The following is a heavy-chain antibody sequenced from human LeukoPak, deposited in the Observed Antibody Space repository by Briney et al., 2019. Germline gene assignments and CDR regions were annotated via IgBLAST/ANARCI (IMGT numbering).Heavy chain of an antibody. Sequence: PGGSLRLSCAASGFTLSCYAMSWVRPAPGKGLEWVSAIIGSGRSTYYADSVKGRFTISRDNSKNTLYLQMNSLRAEDTAVYYCAKVWLRGIYSMVNYCDYWGQGTLVTVSS. CDR1: GFTLSCYA. CDR3: AKVWLRGIYSMVNYCDY. V-gene: IGHV3-23*01. CDR2: IIGSGRST. D-gene: IGHD5-18*01. J-gene: IGHJ4*02.